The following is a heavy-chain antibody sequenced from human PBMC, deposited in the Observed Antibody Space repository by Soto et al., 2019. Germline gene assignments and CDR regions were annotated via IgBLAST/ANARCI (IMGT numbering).Heavy chain of an antibody. CDR1: GGTFSSYT. J-gene: IGHJ6*02. CDR2: IIPILGIP. Sequence: QVQLVQSGAEVKKPGSSVKVSCKASGGTFSSYTISWVRQAPGQGLEWMGRIIPILGIPNYAQKFQGRVTITATNATSTAYMELSSLRSEDTAVYYCARFRGSYGMDVWGQGTTVTVSS. D-gene: IGHD3-10*01. CDR3: ARFRGSYGMDV. V-gene: IGHV1-69*02.